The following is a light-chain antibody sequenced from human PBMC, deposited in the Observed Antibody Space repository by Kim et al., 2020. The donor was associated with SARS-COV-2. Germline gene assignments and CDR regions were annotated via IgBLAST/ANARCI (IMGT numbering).Light chain of an antibody. Sequence: VALGQTVRITCQGDSLRSYYATWYQQKPSQAPILVVYGKNNRPSGIPDRFSGSSSGNTASLTITGAQAEDEADYYCNSRDSNDNVVFGGGTSLTVL. J-gene: IGLJ2*01. CDR2: GKN. CDR3: NSRDSNDNVV. V-gene: IGLV3-19*01. CDR1: SLRSYY.